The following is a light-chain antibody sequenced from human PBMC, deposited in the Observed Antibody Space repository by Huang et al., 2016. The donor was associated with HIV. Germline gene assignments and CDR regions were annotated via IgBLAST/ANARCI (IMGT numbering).Light chain of an antibody. J-gene: IGKJ1*01. V-gene: IGKV3-20*01. Sequence: EIVLTQSPGTLSLSPGERATLSCRASHRVANNFLAWYRQGPGQAPRLLIYAASTRATGIAGRFSGSGSGTDFILTINRLEPEDFAVYYCQQYGSSPGTFGQGTKVEIK. CDR3: QQYGSSPGT. CDR2: AAS. CDR1: HRVANNF.